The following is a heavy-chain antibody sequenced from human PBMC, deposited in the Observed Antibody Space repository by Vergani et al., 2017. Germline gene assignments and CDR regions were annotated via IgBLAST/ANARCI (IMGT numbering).Heavy chain of an antibody. CDR2: IHSSGTT. J-gene: IGHJ5*02. D-gene: IGHD3-10*01. CDR3: GGEYCTSELRGVYWFDT. CDR1: GGSITSGSFY. Sequence: QVQLHESGPGLVKPSQTLSLTCTVSGGSITSGSFYWSWIRQPAGKGLEWIGRIHSSGTTNYNPSLKSRVTLSVDTSKNQLTLRMTSVTAADTAVYYCGGEYCTSELRGVYWFDTWGQGTLVSVSS. V-gene: IGHV4-61*02.